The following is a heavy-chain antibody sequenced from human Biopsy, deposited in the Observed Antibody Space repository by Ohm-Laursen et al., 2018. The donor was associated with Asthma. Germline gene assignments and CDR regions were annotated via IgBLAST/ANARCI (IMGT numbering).Heavy chain of an antibody. CDR2: IYYSGTT. CDR3: VRGSSSWHNGPFYYYYGLDV. V-gene: IGHV4-39*01. Sequence: GTLSLTCRLSSGSGGYMKSGNYYWGWIRQPPGKGLEWIGSIYYSGTTYYNPSLKSRVTMSADTSKNQFSLILTSVTAADTALYCCVRGSSSWHNGPFYYYYGLDVWGQGTPVTVSS. J-gene: IGHJ6*02. D-gene: IGHD6-13*01. CDR1: GGYMKSGNYY.